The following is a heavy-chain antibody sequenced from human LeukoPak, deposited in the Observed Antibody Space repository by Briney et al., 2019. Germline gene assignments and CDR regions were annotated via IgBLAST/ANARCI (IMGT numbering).Heavy chain of an antibody. Sequence: SETLSLTCTVSGGSISSYYWGWIRQPPGKGLEWIGSIYYSGSTYYNPSLKSRVTISVDTSKNQFSLKLSSVTAADTAVYYCARVPTVTFFDYWGQGTLVTVSS. V-gene: IGHV4-39*01. CDR1: GGSISSYY. D-gene: IGHD4-17*01. CDR3: ARVPTVTFFDY. J-gene: IGHJ4*02. CDR2: IYYSGST.